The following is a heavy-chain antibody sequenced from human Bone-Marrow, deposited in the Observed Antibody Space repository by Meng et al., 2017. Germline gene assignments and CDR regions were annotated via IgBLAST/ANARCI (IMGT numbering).Heavy chain of an antibody. D-gene: IGHD6-13*01. CDR3: ARIAAAGTMSWYYYYGMDV. J-gene: IGHJ6*02. Sequence: SETLSLTCTVSGGSISSYYWSWIRQPPGKGLEWIGYIYYSGSTNYNPSLKSRVTISVDTSKSQFSLKLSSVTAADTAVYYCARIAAAGTMSWYYYYGMDVWGQGTTVTVSS. V-gene: IGHV4-59*01. CDR1: GGSISSYY. CDR2: IYYSGST.